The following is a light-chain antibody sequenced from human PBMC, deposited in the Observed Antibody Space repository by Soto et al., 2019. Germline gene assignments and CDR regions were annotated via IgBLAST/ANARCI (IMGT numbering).Light chain of an antibody. Sequence: QSVLTQPPSASGTPGQTVTISCSGSRSNIGRNTLNWYQQLPGTAPNLLISTTNQRPSGVRDRFSGSKSGTSASLAIGGLQSDDEADYYCAAWDDSLNVVVFGGGTKLTVL. CDR1: RSNIGRNT. CDR2: TTN. CDR3: AAWDDSLNVVV. J-gene: IGLJ2*01. V-gene: IGLV1-44*01.